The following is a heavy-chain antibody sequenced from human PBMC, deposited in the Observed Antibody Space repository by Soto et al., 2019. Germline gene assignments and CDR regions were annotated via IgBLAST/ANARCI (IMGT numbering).Heavy chain of an antibody. V-gene: IGHV4-59*01. CDR2: IYYSGST. J-gene: IGHJ5*02. CDR3: ARSGVTIFGVVPGGFDP. Sequence: SETLSLTCTVSGGSISSYYWSWIRQPPGKGLEWIGYIYYSGSTNYNPSLKSRVTISVDTSKNQFSLKLSSVTAADTAVYYCARSGVTIFGVVPGGFDPWGQGTLVTVSS. CDR1: GGSISSYY. D-gene: IGHD3-3*01.